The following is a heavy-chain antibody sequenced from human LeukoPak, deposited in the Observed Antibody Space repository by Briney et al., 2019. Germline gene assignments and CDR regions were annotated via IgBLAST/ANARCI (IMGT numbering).Heavy chain of an antibody. Sequence: GGSLRLSCATSGFTFSSYSMNWVRQAPGKGLEWVSYISSSSSTIYYADSVKGRFTISRDNAKSSLYLQMNSLRAEDTAVYYCARSSGHLEYWGQGTLVTVSS. CDR3: ARSSGHLEY. D-gene: IGHD2-15*01. CDR1: GFTFSSYS. V-gene: IGHV3-48*04. J-gene: IGHJ4*02. CDR2: ISSSSSTI.